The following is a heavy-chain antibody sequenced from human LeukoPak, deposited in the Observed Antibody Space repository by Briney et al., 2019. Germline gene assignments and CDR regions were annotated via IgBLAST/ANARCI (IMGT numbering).Heavy chain of an antibody. Sequence: QSGGSLRLSCAASGFTFSSYAMSWVRQAPGKGLEWVSAISGSGGSTYYADSVKGRFTISRDNSKNTLYLQMNSLRGEDTAVYYCAKDGLSGCNFDYWGQGTLVTVSS. CDR2: ISGSGGST. V-gene: IGHV3-23*01. CDR3: AKDGLSGCNFDY. D-gene: IGHD5-24*01. J-gene: IGHJ4*02. CDR1: GFTFSSYA.